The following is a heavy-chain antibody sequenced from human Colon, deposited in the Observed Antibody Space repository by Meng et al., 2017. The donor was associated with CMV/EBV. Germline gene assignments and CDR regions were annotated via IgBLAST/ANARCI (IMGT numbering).Heavy chain of an antibody. CDR3: ARFGVNKPFDY. D-gene: IGHD3-10*01. Sequence: GGSLRLSCAASGFTFSNYWMSWVRQAPGKGLEWVANIKYDGSETHYVDSLKGRITISRDNAKNSLFLQINSLRPEDTAVFFCARFGVNKPFDYWGQGTLVTVSS. J-gene: IGHJ4*02. V-gene: IGHV3-7*01. CDR1: GFTFSNYW. CDR2: IKYDGSET.